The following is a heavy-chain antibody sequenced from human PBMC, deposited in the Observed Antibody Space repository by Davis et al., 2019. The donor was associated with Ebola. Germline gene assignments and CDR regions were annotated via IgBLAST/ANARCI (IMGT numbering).Heavy chain of an antibody. D-gene: IGHD2-8*01. J-gene: IGHJ4*02. Sequence: MPSETLSLTCTVSGGSISSSSYFWGWIRQPPGKGLEWIGSIYYSGSAYSNPSLKSRVTISVDTPKNQFSLKLSSVTAADTAVYYCARLESVMGLDYWGQGTLVTVSS. CDR3: ARLESVMGLDY. V-gene: IGHV4-39*01. CDR2: IYYSGSA. CDR1: GGSISSSSYF.